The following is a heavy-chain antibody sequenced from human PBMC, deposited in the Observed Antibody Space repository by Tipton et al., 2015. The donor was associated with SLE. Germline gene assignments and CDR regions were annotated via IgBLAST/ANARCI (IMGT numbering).Heavy chain of an antibody. J-gene: IGHJ6*03. D-gene: IGHD3-16*01. V-gene: IGHV1-18*03. Sequence: QVQLVQSGAEVKKPGASVKVSCKASGYTFTSYCITWVRQAPGQGLEWMGWISGYNGNTNYAQKLQGRVTMTTDTSTSTAYMELRSLRSDDMAVYYCARLGDWDFYYYMDVWGKGTTVTVSS. CDR3: ARLGDWDFYYYMDV. CDR1: GYTFTSYC. CDR2: ISGYNGNT.